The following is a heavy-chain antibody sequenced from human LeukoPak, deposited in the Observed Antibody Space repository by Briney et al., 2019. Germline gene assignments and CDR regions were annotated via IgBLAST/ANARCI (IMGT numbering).Heavy chain of an antibody. CDR2: ISGSGGST. CDR3: AKPSGWELLVGDAFDI. Sequence: PGGSLRLSCAASGFTFSSYAMSWVRQAPGKGLEWVSVISGSGGSTYYADSVKGRFTISRDNSKNTLYLLVNSLRAEDTAVYYCAKPSGWELLVGDAFDIWGQGTMVTVSS. D-gene: IGHD1-26*01. CDR1: GFTFSSYA. V-gene: IGHV3-23*01. J-gene: IGHJ3*02.